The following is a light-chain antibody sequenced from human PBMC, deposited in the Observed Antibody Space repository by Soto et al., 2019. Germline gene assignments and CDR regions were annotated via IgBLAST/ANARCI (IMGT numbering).Light chain of an antibody. J-gene: IGKJ1*01. Sequence: VVVTQSPDTLSLSPGEPATLSGRASQSVSSSVAWYQHKPGQSPRLVVYSGYKRSPGVPARFSGSGSGPDFTRTTSSLESDDFGIYYCQQRYSWRRVFGPGTQG. V-gene: IGKV3-11*01. CDR1: QSVSSS. CDR2: SGY. CDR3: QQRYSWRRV.